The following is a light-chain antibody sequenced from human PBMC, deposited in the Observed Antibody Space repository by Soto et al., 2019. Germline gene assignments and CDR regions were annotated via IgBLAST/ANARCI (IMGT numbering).Light chain of an antibody. CDR1: QSISNY. CDR3: QQSSSIPVLT. V-gene: IGKV1-39*01. J-gene: IGKJ4*01. CDR2: AAS. Sequence: DIQMTQSPSSLSASVGDRISITCRASQSISNYLNWYQQKPGKAPKLLIYAASSLETGVPSRFSGSGSGTDFTLTISSLQPEDFATYYCQQSSSIPVLTFGGGTKVEI.